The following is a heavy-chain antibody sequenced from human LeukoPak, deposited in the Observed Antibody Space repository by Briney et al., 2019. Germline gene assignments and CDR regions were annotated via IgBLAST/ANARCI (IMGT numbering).Heavy chain of an antibody. D-gene: IGHD6-6*01. CDR3: ARVRPFEYSSSPPDY. V-gene: IGHV1-18*01. Sequence: ASVKVSCKASGYTFTSYGISWVRQAPGQGLEWMGWISAYNGNTNYAQKLQGRVTMTTDTSTSTAYMELRSLRSDDTAVYYCARVRPFEYSSSPPDYWGQGTLVTVSS. CDR2: ISAYNGNT. J-gene: IGHJ4*02. CDR1: GYTFTSYG.